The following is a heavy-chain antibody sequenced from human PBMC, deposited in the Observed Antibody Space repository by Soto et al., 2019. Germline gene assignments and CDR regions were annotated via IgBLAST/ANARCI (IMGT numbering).Heavy chain of an antibody. CDR1: GGSISSYY. J-gene: IGHJ5*02. Sequence: TLSLTCTVSGGSISSYYWSWIRQPPGKGLEWIGYIYYSGSTNYNPSLKSRVTISVDTSKNQFSLKLSSVTAADTAVYYCARDGGLYSSSWYGWFDPWGQGTLVTVSS. D-gene: IGHD6-13*01. V-gene: IGHV4-59*01. CDR2: IYYSGST. CDR3: ARDGGLYSSSWYGWFDP.